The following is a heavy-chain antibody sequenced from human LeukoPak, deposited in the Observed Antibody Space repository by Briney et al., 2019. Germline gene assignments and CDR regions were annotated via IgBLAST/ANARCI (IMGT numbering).Heavy chain of an antibody. Sequence: GGSLRLSCAASGLTFSSYWMRWVRQAPGKGLELVANIKQDGSEKYYVDSVKGRFTISRDNAKNSLYLQMNSLRAEDTAVYYCARVLGYCSSTSCYNWFDPWGQGTLVTVSS. CDR3: ARVLGYCSSTSCYNWFDP. D-gene: IGHD2-2*01. V-gene: IGHV3-7*03. CDR2: IKQDGSEK. CDR1: GLTFSSYW. J-gene: IGHJ5*02.